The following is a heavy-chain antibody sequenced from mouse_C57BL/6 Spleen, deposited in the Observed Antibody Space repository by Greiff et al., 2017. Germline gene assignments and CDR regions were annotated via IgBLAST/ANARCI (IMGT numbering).Heavy chain of an antibody. CDR2: IYPGDGDT. V-gene: IGHV1-80*01. Sequence: VQLQQSGAELVKPGASVKISCKASGYAFSSYWMNWVKQRPGKGLEWIGQIYPGDGDTNYNGKFKGKATLTADKSSSTAYMQLSSLTSEDSAVYFCASPAYYSNLAWFAYWGQGTLVTVSA. CDR3: ASPAYYSNLAWFAY. D-gene: IGHD2-5*01. CDR1: GYAFSSYW. J-gene: IGHJ3*01.